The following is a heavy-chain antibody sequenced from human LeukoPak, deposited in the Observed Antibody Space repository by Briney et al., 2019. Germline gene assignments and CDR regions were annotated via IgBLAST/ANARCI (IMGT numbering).Heavy chain of an antibody. D-gene: IGHD6-19*01. CDR1: GGSISGSY. J-gene: IGHJ3*02. CDR2: IYYNGNT. Sequence: SETLSLTCTVSGGSISGSYWSWIRQSPGKGLEWIGYIYYNGNTDYNPSLRSRLTMSVDTSKNQFSLKLTSVTAADTALYYCTKGGWSLDIWGQGTMVTVSS. CDR3: TKGGWSLDI. V-gene: IGHV4-59*03.